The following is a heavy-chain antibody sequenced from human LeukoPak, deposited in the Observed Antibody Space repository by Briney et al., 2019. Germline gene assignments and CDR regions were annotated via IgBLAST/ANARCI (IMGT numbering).Heavy chain of an antibody. CDR1: GFTFSSYT. CDR2: ISSSSSYI. J-gene: IGHJ4*02. D-gene: IGHD6-13*01. V-gene: IGHV3-21*01. Sequence: KTGGSLRLSCAASGFTFSSYTMNWVRQAPGKGLEWVSSISSSSSYIYYADSVKGRFTISRDNAKNSLYLQMNSLRAEDTAVYYCARAGFYSSSWYPGYWGQGTLVTVSS. CDR3: ARAGFYSSSWYPGY.